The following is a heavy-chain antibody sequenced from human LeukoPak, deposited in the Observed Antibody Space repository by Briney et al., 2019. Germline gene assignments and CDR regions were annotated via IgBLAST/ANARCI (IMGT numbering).Heavy chain of an antibody. V-gene: IGHV1-2*02. Sequence: GASVKVSCKASGYTFTGYYMHWVRQAPGQGLEWMGWINPNSGGTNYAQKFQGRVTMTRDTSISTAYMELSRLRSDDTAVYYCARGNYDFWSGYYTGFRGSTQTQRGFDYWGQGTLVTVSS. CDR2: INPNSGGT. CDR3: ARGNYDFWSGYYTGFRGSTQTQRGFDY. J-gene: IGHJ4*02. D-gene: IGHD3-3*01. CDR1: GYTFTGYY.